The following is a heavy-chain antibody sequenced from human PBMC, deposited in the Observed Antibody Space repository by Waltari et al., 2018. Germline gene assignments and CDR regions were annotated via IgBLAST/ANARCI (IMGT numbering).Heavy chain of an antibody. CDR1: GVIFRSNA. V-gene: IGHV3-23*01. CDR2: IRGTGENT. D-gene: IGHD4-17*01. Sequence: EVELLESGGTLVQPGGSLRVSCAASGVIFRSNAFSWVRQAPGKWREWVSSIRGTGENTYYAESVNGRFTISRDNSKNTVFLQMNNLRVDDTAIYYCARDPLNDYGGWDDYWGQGTLVTVSS. CDR3: ARDPLNDYGGWDDY. J-gene: IGHJ4*02.